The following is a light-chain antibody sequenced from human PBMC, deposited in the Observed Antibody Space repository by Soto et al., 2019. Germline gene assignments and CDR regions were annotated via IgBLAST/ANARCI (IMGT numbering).Light chain of an antibody. J-gene: IGLJ2*01. CDR3: GTWDSSLSAVV. V-gene: IGLV1-51*01. CDR1: SSNIGNEY. Sequence: QSVLTQPPSVSAAPGQTVTISCSGSSSNIGNEYVSWYEQLPGTAPKLLIFDNNKRPSGIPDRFSGSKSGTSATLGITGLQTGDEADYYCGTWDSSLSAVVFGGGTKLTVL. CDR2: DNN.